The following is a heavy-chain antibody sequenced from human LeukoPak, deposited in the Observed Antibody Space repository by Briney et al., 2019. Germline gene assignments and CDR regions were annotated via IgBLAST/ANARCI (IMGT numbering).Heavy chain of an antibody. D-gene: IGHD3-10*01. CDR3: ARNSPYGSGSYWNYFDF. CDR1: GGTFSSYA. Sequence: GASVKVSCKASGGTFSSYAISWVRQAPGQGLEWMGGIIPIFGTAKYEQNFQGRVTITTDESTSTAYMELSSLRSEDTAVYYCARNSPYGSGSYWNYFDFWGQGTLVTVSS. J-gene: IGHJ4*02. V-gene: IGHV1-69*05. CDR2: IIPIFGTA.